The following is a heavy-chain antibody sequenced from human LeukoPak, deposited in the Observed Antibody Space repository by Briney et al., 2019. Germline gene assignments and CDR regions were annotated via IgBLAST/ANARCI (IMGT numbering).Heavy chain of an antibody. V-gene: IGHV1-2*02. CDR3: ARAVAAAAVDY. Sequence: GASVKVSCKASGYTFTGYYMHWVRQAPGQGLEWMGWINPNSGGTNYAQKFQGRVTITADESTSTAYMELSSLRSEDTAVYYCARAVAAAAVDYWGQGTLVTVSS. CDR2: INPNSGGT. CDR1: GYTFTGYY. J-gene: IGHJ4*02. D-gene: IGHD6-13*01.